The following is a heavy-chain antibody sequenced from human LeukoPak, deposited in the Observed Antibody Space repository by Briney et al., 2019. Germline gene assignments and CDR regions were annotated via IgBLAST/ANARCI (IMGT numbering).Heavy chain of an antibody. CDR3: AGMTTVTTSPLV. V-gene: IGHV1-18*04. D-gene: IGHD4-17*01. Sequence: GASVKVSCKASGYTFTGYYMHWVRQAPGQGLEWMGWISAYNGNTNYAQKLQGRVTMTTDTSTSTAYMELRSLRSDDTAVYYCAGMTTVTTSPLVWGQGTLVTVSS. CDR2: ISAYNGNT. J-gene: IGHJ4*02. CDR1: GYTFTGYY.